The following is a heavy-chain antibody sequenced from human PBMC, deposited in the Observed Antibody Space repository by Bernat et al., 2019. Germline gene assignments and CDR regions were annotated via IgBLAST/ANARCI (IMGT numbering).Heavy chain of an antibody. V-gene: IGHV3-30*02. Sequence: QVQLVESGGGVVQPGGSLRLSCAASGFTFSSYGMHWVRQAPGKGLEWVAFIRYDGSNKYYADSVKGRFTISRDNSKNTLYLQMNSLRAEDTAVYYCAKDAELNYYFVYWGQGTLVTVSS. D-gene: IGHD1-26*01. CDR1: GFTFSSYG. J-gene: IGHJ4*02. CDR3: AKDAELNYYFVY. CDR2: IRYDGSNK.